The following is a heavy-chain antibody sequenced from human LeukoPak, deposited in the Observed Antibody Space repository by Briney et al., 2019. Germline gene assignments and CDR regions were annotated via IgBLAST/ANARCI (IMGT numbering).Heavy chain of an antibody. D-gene: IGHD6-19*01. CDR2: VSAYNGNT. CDR1: GYTFTTYG. J-gene: IGHJ4*02. V-gene: IGHV1-18*01. CDR3: ARSPGIAVAGTLTL. Sequence: ASVKVSCKASGYTFTTYGISWVRQAPGQGLEWMGWVSAYNGNTNYARKFQGRVTMTTDTSTSTAYMELRSLRSDDTAVYYCARSPGIAVAGTLTLWGQGSLVTVSS.